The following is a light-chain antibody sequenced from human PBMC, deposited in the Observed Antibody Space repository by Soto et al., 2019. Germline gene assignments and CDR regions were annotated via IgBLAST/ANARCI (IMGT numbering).Light chain of an antibody. CDR2: DVS. J-gene: IGKJ2*01. CDR1: QSATSSY. V-gene: IGKV3-20*01. CDR3: QQYGNSLVT. Sequence: EIVLMQSPGTLSLSPGERATLSCRASQSATSSYLAWYQHKPGQAPRLLIYDVSSRATGIPDRFSGSGSGTDFTLTISGLEPEDFAVYYCQQYGNSLVTFGQGTELEIK.